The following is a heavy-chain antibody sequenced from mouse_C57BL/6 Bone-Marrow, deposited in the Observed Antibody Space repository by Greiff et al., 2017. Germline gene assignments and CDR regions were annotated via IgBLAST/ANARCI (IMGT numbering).Heavy chain of an antibody. CDR2: IDPENGDT. J-gene: IGHJ3*01. CDR1: GFNIKDDY. V-gene: IGHV14-4*01. Sequence: EVKLVESGAELVRPGASVKLSCTASGFNIKDDYMHWVKQRPEQGLEWIGWIDPENGDTEYASKFQGKATITADTSSNTAYLQLSSLTSEDTAVYYCTTTEVWFAYWGQGTLVTVSA. CDR3: TTTEVWFAY.